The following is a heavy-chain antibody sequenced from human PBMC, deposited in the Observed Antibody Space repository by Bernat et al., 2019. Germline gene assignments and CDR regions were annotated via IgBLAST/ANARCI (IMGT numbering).Heavy chain of an antibody. CDR1: GGTFSSYT. J-gene: IGHJ4*02. V-gene: IGHV1-69*02. D-gene: IGHD3-3*01. CDR3: ARGPFAQLRFLDY. Sequence: QVQLVQSGAEVKKPGSSVKVSCKASGGTFSSYTISWVRQAPGQGLEWMGRIIPILGIANYAQKFQGRVTITADKSTSTAYMELSSLRSEDTAVYYCARGPFAQLRFLDYWGQGTLVTVSS. CDR2: IIPILGIA.